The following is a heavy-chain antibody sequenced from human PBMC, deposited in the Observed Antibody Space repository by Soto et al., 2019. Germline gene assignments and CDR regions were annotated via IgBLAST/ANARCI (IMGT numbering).Heavy chain of an antibody. CDR3: ARDRPSRYGSGSYYPLAP. D-gene: IGHD3-10*01. Sequence: SLRLSCAASGFTFSDYYMSWIRQAPGKGLEWVSYISSSGSTIYYADSVKGRFTISRDNAKNSLYLQMNSLRAEDTAVYYCARDRPSRYGSGSYYPLAPWGQGTLVTVSS. J-gene: IGHJ5*02. CDR1: GFTFSDYY. V-gene: IGHV3-11*01. CDR2: ISSSGSTI.